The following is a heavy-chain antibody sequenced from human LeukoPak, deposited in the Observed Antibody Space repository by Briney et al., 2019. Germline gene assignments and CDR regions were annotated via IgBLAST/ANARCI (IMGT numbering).Heavy chain of an antibody. V-gene: IGHV3-23*01. CDR2: ISGSGGST. Sequence: PGGSLRLPCAASGFTFSSYAMSWVRQAPGKGLEWVSAISGSGGSTYYADSVKGRFTISRDNSKNTLYLQMNSLRAEDTAVYYCAKDQVVTPQIHFQHWGQGTLVTVSS. CDR3: AKDQVVTPQIHFQH. CDR1: GFTFSSYA. D-gene: IGHD4-23*01. J-gene: IGHJ1*01.